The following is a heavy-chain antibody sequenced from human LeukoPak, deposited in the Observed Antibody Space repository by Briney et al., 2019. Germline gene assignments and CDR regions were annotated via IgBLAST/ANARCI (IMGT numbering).Heavy chain of an antibody. V-gene: IGHV1-18*01. CDR1: GYTFTNYG. J-gene: IGHJ4*02. D-gene: IGHD6-25*01. CDR3: ARVAERHLQYYYDY. CDR2: ISAYNGDT. Sequence: ASVKVSCKGSGYTFTNYGITWVRQAPGQGLEWMGWISAYNGDTNYAQKLQGRVTMTTDTSTTTAYMELRSLRSDDTAVYYCARVAERHLQYYYDYWGQGILVTVSS.